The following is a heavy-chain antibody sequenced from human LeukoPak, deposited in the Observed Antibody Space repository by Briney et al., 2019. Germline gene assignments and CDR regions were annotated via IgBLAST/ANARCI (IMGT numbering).Heavy chain of an antibody. Sequence: KSGGSLRLSCAASGFTFSSYSMNWVRQAPGKGLEWVSSISSSSSYIYYADSVKGRFTISRDNAKNSLYLQMNSLRAEDTAVYYCARVNSYGPDAFDIWGQGTMVTVSS. J-gene: IGHJ3*02. CDR1: GFTFSSYS. CDR3: ARVNSYGPDAFDI. D-gene: IGHD5-18*01. V-gene: IGHV3-21*01. CDR2: ISSSSSYI.